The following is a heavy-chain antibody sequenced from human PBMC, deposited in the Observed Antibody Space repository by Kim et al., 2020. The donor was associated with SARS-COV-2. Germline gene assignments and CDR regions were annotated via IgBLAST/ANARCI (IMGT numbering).Heavy chain of an antibody. CDR2: IWYDGSNK. D-gene: IGHD2-15*01. CDR3: ARDACSGGSCYPYYYYYYMDV. V-gene: IGHV3-33*01. J-gene: IGHJ6*03. CDR1: GFTFSNYG. Sequence: GGSLRLSCAASGFTFSNYGMHWVRQAPGKGLEWVAVIWYDGSNKYYADSVKGRFTISRDNSKNTLYLQMNSLRAEDTAVYYCARDACSGGSCYPYYYYYYMDVWGKGTTVTVSS.